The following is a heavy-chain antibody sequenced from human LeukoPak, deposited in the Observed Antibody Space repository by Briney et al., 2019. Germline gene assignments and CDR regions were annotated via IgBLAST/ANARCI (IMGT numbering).Heavy chain of an antibody. J-gene: IGHJ4*02. D-gene: IGHD3-22*01. CDR3: AKTQYYYDSSGYYENYYFDY. V-gene: IGHV3-11*04. Sequence: GGSLRLSCAASGFTFSDYYMSWIRQAPGKGLELVSYISSSGSTIYYADSVKGRFTISRDNAKNSLYLQMNSLRAEDTAVYYCAKTQYYYDSSGYYENYYFDYWGQGTLVTVSS. CDR2: ISSSGSTI. CDR1: GFTFSDYY.